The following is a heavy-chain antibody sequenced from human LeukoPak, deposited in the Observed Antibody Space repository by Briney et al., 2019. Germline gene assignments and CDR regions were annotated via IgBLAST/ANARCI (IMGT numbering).Heavy chain of an antibody. D-gene: IGHD3-22*01. CDR3: AKVRSGYYRNAFDI. CDR1: GFTFSSYA. Sequence: SGGSLRPSCAASGFTFSSYAMSWVRQAARKVLEWVSAISGSGGSTFYADSVKGRFTISRDNSKNTLYLQMNSVRAEDTAVYYCAKVRSGYYRNAFDIWGQGTMVTVSS. V-gene: IGHV3-23*01. J-gene: IGHJ3*02. CDR2: ISGSGGST.